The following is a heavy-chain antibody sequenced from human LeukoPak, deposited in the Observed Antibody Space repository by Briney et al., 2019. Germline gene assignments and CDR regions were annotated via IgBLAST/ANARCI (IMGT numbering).Heavy chain of an antibody. V-gene: IGHV3-9*01. D-gene: IGHD2-15*01. Sequence: GGSLRLSCAASGFTFDDYAMHWVRQAPGKGLEWVSGISWNSGSIGYADSVKGRFTISRDNAKNSLYLQMYSLRAEDTALYYCAKSKGGWWLALDYWGQGTLVTVSS. CDR1: GFTFDDYA. CDR3: AKSKGGWWLALDY. CDR2: ISWNSGSI. J-gene: IGHJ4*02.